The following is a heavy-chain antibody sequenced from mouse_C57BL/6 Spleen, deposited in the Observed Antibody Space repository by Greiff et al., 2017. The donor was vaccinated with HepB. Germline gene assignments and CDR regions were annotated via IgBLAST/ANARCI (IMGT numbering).Heavy chain of an antibody. CDR3: ARGRIDGYYPAWFAY. V-gene: IGHV1-66*01. CDR1: GYSFTSYY. CDR2: IYPGSGNT. J-gene: IGHJ3*01. D-gene: IGHD2-3*01. Sequence: QVQLQQSGPELVKPGASVKISCKASGYSFTSYYIHWVKQRPGQGLEWIGWIYPGSGNTKYNEKFKGKATLTADTSSSTAYMQLSSLTSEDSAVYYCARGRIDGYYPAWFAYWGQGTLVTVSA.